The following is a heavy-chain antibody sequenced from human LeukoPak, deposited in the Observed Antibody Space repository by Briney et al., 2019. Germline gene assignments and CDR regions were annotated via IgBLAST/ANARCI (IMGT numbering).Heavy chain of an antibody. V-gene: IGHV1-2*02. CDR2: INPNSDT. J-gene: IGHJ4*02. CDR3: ARDRGGNSFDF. D-gene: IGHD4-23*01. Sequence: ASVTDSFMASVYTFTYSYMHWMRQAPGQAREWMGWINPNSDTNYAQKFQGRVTMTRDTSISTADMELNSLTSDDTGVYYCARDRGGNSFDFWGQGTLVTASS. CDR1: VYTFTYSY.